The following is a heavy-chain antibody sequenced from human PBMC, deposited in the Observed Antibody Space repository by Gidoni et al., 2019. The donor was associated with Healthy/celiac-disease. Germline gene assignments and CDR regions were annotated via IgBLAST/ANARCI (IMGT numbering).Heavy chain of an antibody. CDR3: AREINYYGSGDWFDP. D-gene: IGHD3-10*01. CDR1: GGSISGGGYS. CDR2: IYHCGST. J-gene: IGHJ5*02. V-gene: IGHV4-30-2*01. Sequence: QLQLQESGSGLVKPSQTLSLTCAVSGGSISGGGYSWSWIRQPPGKGLEWIGYIYHCGSTYYNPSLKSRVTISVDRSKNQFSLKLSSVTAADTAVYYCAREINYYGSGDWFDPWGQGTLVTVSS.